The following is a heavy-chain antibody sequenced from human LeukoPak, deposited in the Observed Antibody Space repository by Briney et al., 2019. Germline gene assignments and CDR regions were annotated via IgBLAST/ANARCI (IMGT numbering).Heavy chain of an antibody. CDR3: ARASEGPFDY. Sequence: SETLSLTCTVSGGSISSHYWSWIRQPPGKGLEWIGYIYYSGSTNYNPSLKSRVTISVDTSKNQFSLKLSSATAADTAVYYCARASEGPFDYWGQGTLVTVSS. J-gene: IGHJ4*02. CDR2: IYYSGST. CDR1: GGSISSHY. D-gene: IGHD1-14*01. V-gene: IGHV4-59*11.